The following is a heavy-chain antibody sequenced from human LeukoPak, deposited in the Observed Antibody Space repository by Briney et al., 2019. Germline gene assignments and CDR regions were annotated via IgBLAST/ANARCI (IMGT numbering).Heavy chain of an antibody. CDR2: ISWNSGSI. CDR1: GFTFDDYA. J-gene: IGHJ4*02. V-gene: IGHV3-9*01. CDR3: AKAPTYYYDSSGYPFDY. D-gene: IGHD3-22*01. Sequence: PGGSLRLSCAASGFTFDDYAMHWARQPPGKGLEGVSGISWNSGSIGYADSVKGRFTISRDNAKNSLYLQMNSLRAEDTALYYCAKAPTYYYDSSGYPFDYWGQGTLVTVSS.